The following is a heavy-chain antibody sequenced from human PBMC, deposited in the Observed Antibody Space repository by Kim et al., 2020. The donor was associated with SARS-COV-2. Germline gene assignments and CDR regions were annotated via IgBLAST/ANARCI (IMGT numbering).Heavy chain of an antibody. CDR2: TRNKAKSYTT. CDR3: TRDRPGDDAFDI. Sequence: GGSLRLSCAASGFTFSDHYIDWVRQAPGKGLEWVGRTRNKAKSYTTEYAASVKGRFTLSRDDSKNSVYLQMNRLKTEDTAVYHCTRDRPGDDAFDIWGQGTMVTVSS. J-gene: IGHJ3*02. V-gene: IGHV3-72*01. CDR1: GFTFSDHY. D-gene: IGHD3-10*01.